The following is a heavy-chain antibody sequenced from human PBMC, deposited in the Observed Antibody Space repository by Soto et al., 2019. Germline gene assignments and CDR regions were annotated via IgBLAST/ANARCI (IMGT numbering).Heavy chain of an antibody. D-gene: IGHD7-27*01. CDR2: INAGYGNT. CDR3: ARDTGDGPFDF. V-gene: IGHV1-3*01. CDR1: GYTFSSYA. Sequence: ASVKVSCKASGYTFSSYAMHWVRQAPGQRLEWMGWINAGYGNTKSSQKFQDRVTISRDTSASTAYMELTSLRSEDTAVYYCARDTGDGPFDFWGQGTLVTVSS. J-gene: IGHJ4*02.